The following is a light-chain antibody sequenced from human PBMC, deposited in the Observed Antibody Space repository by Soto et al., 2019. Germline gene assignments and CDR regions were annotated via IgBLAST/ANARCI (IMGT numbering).Light chain of an antibody. V-gene: IGKV3-15*01. CDR3: QQYNNWPFS. CDR1: QGVTTN. CDR2: DVS. J-gene: IGKJ5*01. Sequence: EIVMTQSPDTLSVSPGERGTLTCRAGQGVTTNFAWYQQKSGQSPRLLIYDVSIRATGVPARFSATGSETDFTLTISGLQSGDSAVYFCQQYNNWPFSFGQGTRLEI.